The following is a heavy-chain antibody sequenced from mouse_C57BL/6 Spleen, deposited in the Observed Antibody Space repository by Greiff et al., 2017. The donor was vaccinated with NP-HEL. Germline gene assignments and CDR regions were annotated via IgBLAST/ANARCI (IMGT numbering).Heavy chain of an antibody. CDR1: GYTFTDYY. Sequence: EVQLQQSGPELVKPGASVKISCKASGYTFTDYYMNWVKQSHGKSLEWIGDINPNNGGTSYNQKFKGKATLTVDKSSSTAYMELRSLTSEDSAVYYCERYYGYGVFAYWGQGTLVTVSA. V-gene: IGHV1-26*01. D-gene: IGHD2-2*01. J-gene: IGHJ3*01. CDR2: INPNNGGT. CDR3: ERYYGYGVFAY.